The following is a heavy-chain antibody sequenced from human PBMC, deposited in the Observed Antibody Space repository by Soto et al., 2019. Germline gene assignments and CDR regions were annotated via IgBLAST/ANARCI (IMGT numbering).Heavy chain of an antibody. D-gene: IGHD2-15*01. J-gene: IGHJ4*02. CDR1: GYTFTSYA. V-gene: IGHV1-3*01. CDR3: ARDGGYCSGGSCYSSYFDY. Sequence: ASVKVSCKASGYTFTSYAMHWVRQAPGQRLEWMGWINAGNGNTKYSQKFQGRVTITRDTSASTAYMELSSLRSEDTAVYYCARDGGYCSGGSCYSSYFDYWGQGTLVTVSS. CDR2: INAGNGNT.